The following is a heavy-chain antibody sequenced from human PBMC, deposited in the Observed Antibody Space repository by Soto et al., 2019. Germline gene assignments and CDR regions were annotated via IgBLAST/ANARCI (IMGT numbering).Heavy chain of an antibody. CDR1: GFTFDRHW. CDR3: VRESGVAADC. J-gene: IGHJ4*02. CDR2: IKTDGYAA. V-gene: IGHV3-74*01. Sequence: GGSLRLSCVASGFTFDRHWMHCVRQAPGEGLVWVSRIKTDGYAAAYADSVKGRFTISRDNTKNTVYLQMNSLRAEDTAVYFCVRESGVAADCWGQGTLVTVSS. D-gene: IGHD6-19*01.